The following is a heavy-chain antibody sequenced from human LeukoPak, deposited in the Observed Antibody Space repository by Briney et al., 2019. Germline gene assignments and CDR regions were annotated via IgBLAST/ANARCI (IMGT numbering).Heavy chain of an antibody. CDR2: ISAYNGNT. D-gene: IGHD6-13*01. CDR3: ARVSAADLYNWFDP. V-gene: IGHV1-18*01. J-gene: IGHJ5*02. CDR1: GYTFTSYG. Sequence: ASVKVSCKASGYTFTSYGISWVRQAPGQGLEWMGWISAYNGNTNYAQKLQGRVTMTTDTSTSTAYMELRSLISDDTAVYYCARVSAADLYNWFDPWGQGTLVTVSS.